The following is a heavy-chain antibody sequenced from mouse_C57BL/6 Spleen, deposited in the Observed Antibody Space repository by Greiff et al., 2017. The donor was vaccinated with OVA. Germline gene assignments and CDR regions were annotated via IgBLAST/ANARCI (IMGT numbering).Heavy chain of an antibody. Sequence: QVQLQQPGAELVKPGASVKLSCKASGYTFTSYWMHWVQQRPGRGLEWIGTIDPDSGGTKYTEKFKSKATLTVDKPSSTAYMQLSRLTSEDSAVYYCARCYDRHYYAMDYWGQGTSVTVSS. CDR1: GYTFTSYW. V-gene: IGHV1-72*01. D-gene: IGHD2-3*01. CDR3: ARCYDRHYYAMDY. J-gene: IGHJ4*01. CDR2: IDPDSGGT.